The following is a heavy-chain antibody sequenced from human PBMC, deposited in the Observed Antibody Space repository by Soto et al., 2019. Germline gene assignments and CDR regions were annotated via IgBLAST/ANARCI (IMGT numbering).Heavy chain of an antibody. D-gene: IGHD5-12*01. CDR3: AIDVGGGWLRSNSYHYGMDV. V-gene: IGHV1-69*06. Sequence: SVKVSFKACGGPVSSYAISLVRQAPGQGLEWMGGIIHIFGTANYAQKFQGRVTITADKSTSTAYMELSSLRSEDTAVYYCAIDVGGGWLRSNSYHYGMDVWGQGTTVTVSS. J-gene: IGHJ6*01. CDR1: GGPVSSYA. CDR2: IIHIFGTA.